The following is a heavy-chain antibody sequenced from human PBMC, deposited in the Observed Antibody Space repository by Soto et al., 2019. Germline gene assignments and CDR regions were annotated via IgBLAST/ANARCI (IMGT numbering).Heavy chain of an antibody. J-gene: IGHJ4*02. CDR3: AKWLRSGFYYCDF. D-gene: IGHD3-22*01. Sequence: PGGSLRLSCQASGFYFRSYAMSWVRQVPGKGLGWVALIDSNESPLYADSVKGRFTVSRDNSMNTVNLQMNSLRAEDTALYYCAKWLRSGFYYCDFWGQGTMVTVS. V-gene: IGHV3-23*05. CDR1: GFYFRSYA. CDR2: IDSNESP.